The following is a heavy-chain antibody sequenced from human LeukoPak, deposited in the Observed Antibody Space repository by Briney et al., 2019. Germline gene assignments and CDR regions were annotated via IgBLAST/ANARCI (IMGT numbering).Heavy chain of an antibody. J-gene: IGHJ4*02. CDR3: ARVDYSNVD. D-gene: IGHD4-11*01. V-gene: IGHV1-18*01. Sequence: PSVKVSCKASGYTFSSYGLSWVRQAPGQGLEWMGWISAHNGNTNYAQRFQGRLTMTTDTPTSTAYMELRSLTSGDTAVYYCARVDYSNVDWGQGTLVTVSS. CDR2: ISAHNGNT. CDR1: GYTFSSYG.